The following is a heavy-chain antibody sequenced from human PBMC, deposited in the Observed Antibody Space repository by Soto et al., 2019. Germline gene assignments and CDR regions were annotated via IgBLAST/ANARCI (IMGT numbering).Heavy chain of an antibody. J-gene: IGHJ4*02. CDR2: ISYDGSNK. Sequence: VQLVESGGGVVQPGRSLRLSCAASGFTFSSYGMHWVRQAPGKGLEWVAVISYDGSNKYYADSVKGRFTISRDNSKNTLYLQMNSLRAEDTAVYYCAKDFTAFAGTITATDYWGQGTLVTVSS. D-gene: IGHD5-18*01. CDR3: AKDFTAFAGTITATDY. V-gene: IGHV3-30*18. CDR1: GFTFSSYG.